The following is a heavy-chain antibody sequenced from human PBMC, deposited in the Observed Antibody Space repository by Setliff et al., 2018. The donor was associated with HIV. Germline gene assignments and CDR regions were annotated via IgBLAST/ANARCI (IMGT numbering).Heavy chain of an antibody. CDR3: VRDPFLRDYY. CDR2: ITPSGATR. V-gene: IGHV1-46*01. J-gene: IGHJ6*01. CDR1: GGSFSDYA. Sequence: ASVKVSCKASGGSFSDYAISWVRQAPGEGLEWMGMITPSGATRKYAQKFQGRVTMTWDTSTSTVSMDLSSLRSDDTAVYYCVRDPFLRDYY.